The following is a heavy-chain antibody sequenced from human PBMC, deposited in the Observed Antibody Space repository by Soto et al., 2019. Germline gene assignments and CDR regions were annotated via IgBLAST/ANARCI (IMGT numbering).Heavy chain of an antibody. J-gene: IGHJ6*02. D-gene: IGHD1-20*01. Sequence: GASVNVSCKASGYTFTGYYMHWVRQAPGQGLEWMGWINPNSGGTNYAQKFQGWVTMTRDTSISTAYMELSRLRSDDTAAYYCARDRGYNWGHYGMDVWGQGTTVTVSS. CDR2: INPNSGGT. CDR1: GYTFTGYY. CDR3: ARDRGYNWGHYGMDV. V-gene: IGHV1-2*04.